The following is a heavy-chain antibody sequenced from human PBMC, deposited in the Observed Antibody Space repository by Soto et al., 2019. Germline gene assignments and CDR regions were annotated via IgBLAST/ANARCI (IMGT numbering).Heavy chain of an antibody. V-gene: IGHV1-69*12. CDR3: ARAGDYGGNSGWFDP. J-gene: IGHJ5*02. CDR1: GGTFSSYA. D-gene: IGHD4-17*01. Sequence: QVQLVQSGAEVKKPGSSAKVSCKASGGTFSSYAISWVRQAPGQGLEWMGGIIPIFGTANNAQKFQGRVTIXXDXSRXTAYMELSSLRSEDTAVYYCARAGDYGGNSGWFDPWGQGTLVTVSS. CDR2: IIPIFGTA.